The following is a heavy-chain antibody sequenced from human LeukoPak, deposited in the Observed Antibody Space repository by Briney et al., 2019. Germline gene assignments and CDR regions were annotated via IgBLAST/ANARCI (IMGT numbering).Heavy chain of an antibody. J-gene: IGHJ2*01. CDR3: ARFLKTGYWAHYWYFDL. D-gene: IGHD3-9*01. V-gene: IGHV3-21*01. Sequence: GGSLRLSCAASGFTFSSHSMNWVRQAPGKGLEWVSSISSSSSYIDYADSVKGRFTISRDNAKNSLYMQMNSLRAEDTAVYYCARFLKTGYWAHYWYFDLWGRGTLVTVSS. CDR1: GFTFSSHS. CDR2: ISSSSSYI.